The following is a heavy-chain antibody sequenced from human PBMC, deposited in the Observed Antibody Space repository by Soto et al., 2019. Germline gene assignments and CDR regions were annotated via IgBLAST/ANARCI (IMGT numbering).Heavy chain of an antibody. J-gene: IGHJ3*02. CDR2: IWYDGSNK. V-gene: IGHV3-33*01. CDR1: GFTFSSYG. Sequence: LSLTCAASGFTFSSYGMHWVRQAPGKGLEWVAVIWYDGSNKYYADSVKGRFTISRDNSKNTLYLQMNSLRAEDTAVYYCARDHSGYELKTYDAFDIWGQGTMVTVSS. D-gene: IGHD5-12*01. CDR3: ARDHSGYELKTYDAFDI.